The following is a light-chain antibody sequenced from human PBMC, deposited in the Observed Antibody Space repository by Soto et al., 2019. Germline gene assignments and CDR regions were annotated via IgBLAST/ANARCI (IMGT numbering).Light chain of an antibody. J-gene: IGKJ3*01. CDR1: QSVSRNY. V-gene: IGKV3-20*01. CDR3: EHSGSSRFT. Sequence: EIVLTQSPGTLSLSPGERATLSCRTSQSVSRNYLAWYQHKPGQAPRLLLYDTSTRASGIPDGISGSGSGTDFTLTISRLEPEDFAVYYCEHSGSSRFTFGHGTKVDI. CDR2: DTS.